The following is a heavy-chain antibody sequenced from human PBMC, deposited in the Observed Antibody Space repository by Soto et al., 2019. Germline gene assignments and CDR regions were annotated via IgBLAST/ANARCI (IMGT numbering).Heavy chain of an antibody. CDR2: ISGSGGST. J-gene: IGHJ5*02. D-gene: IGHD6-13*01. CDR1: GFTFSSYA. Sequence: GGSLRLSCAASGFTFSSYAMSWVRQAPGKGLEWVSAISGSGGSTYYADSVKGRFTISRDNSKNTLYLQMNSLRAGDTAVYYCAKVSAGLRPYNWFDPWGQGTLVTVSS. CDR3: AKVSAGLRPYNWFDP. V-gene: IGHV3-23*01.